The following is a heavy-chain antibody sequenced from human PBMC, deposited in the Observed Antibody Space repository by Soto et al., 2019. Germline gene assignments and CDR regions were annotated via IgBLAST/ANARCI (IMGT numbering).Heavy chain of an antibody. D-gene: IGHD3-3*01. J-gene: IGHJ6*02. CDR2: INPNSGGT. V-gene: IGHV1-2*04. CDR1: GYTFTGYY. Sequence: GASVKVSCKASGYTFTGYYMHWVRQAPGQGLEWMGWINPNSGGTNYAQKFQGWVTMTRDTSISTAYMELSRLRSDDTAVYYCARDRRRITIFGVVPPDYYYHYGMDVWGQGTTVTVSS. CDR3: ARDRRRITIFGVVPPDYYYHYGMDV.